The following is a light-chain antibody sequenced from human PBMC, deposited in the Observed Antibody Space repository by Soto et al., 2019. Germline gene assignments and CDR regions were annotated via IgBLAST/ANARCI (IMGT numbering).Light chain of an antibody. V-gene: IGLV1-47*01. CDR2: RNN. CDR3: AAWDDSLSVHVV. CDR1: SSNIGSNY. J-gene: IGLJ2*01. Sequence: QSVLTQPPSASGTPGQRVTISCSGSSSNIGSNYVYWYQQLPGTAPKLLIYRNNPRPSGVPDRFSGSKSGTSASLAISGLRSEDEADYYCAAWDDSLSVHVVFGGGTKLTVL.